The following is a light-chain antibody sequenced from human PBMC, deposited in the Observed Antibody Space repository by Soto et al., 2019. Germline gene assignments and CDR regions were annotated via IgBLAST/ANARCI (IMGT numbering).Light chain of an antibody. Sequence: DIQMTQSPSTLSASIGDRVTITFRTSQRINKWLAWHQQKPGKAPKLLIYDASSLQSGVPPRFSCSGSGTDFTLTIRSMQPDAIATYYCQQYSSYSAWTFGEGTKVEIK. CDR2: DAS. J-gene: IGKJ1*01. V-gene: IGKV1-5*01. CDR3: QQYSSYSAWT. CDR1: QRINKW.